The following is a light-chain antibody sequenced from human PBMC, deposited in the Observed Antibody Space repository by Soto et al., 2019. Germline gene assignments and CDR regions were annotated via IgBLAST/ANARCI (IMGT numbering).Light chain of an antibody. CDR3: QQLQRTPFT. CDR2: GAS. Sequence: GDRVTITCRASQDISRYLAWYQQRAGKAPTLLIYGASTLQSGVPSRFSGSGSGTEFTLTISSLQPEDFATYHCQQLQRTPFTFGPGTTVYV. J-gene: IGKJ3*01. CDR1: QDISRY. V-gene: IGKV1-9*01.